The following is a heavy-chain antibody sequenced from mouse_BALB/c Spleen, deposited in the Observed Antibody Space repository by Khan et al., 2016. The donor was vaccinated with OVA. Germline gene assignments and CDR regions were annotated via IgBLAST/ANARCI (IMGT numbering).Heavy chain of an antibody. CDR3: TRGGGGNRFAY. V-gene: IGHV1S137*01. CDR2: ISTYYGDA. Sequence: QVRLQQSGAELVRPGVSVKISCKGSGYTFTDFTMHWVKQSHAMSLEWIRVISTYYGDATYNQKFKDKATMTVDKYSSTAYMELARLTSEDSAIYFCTRGGGGNRFAYWGQGTLVTVSA. CDR1: GYTFTDFT. J-gene: IGHJ3*01.